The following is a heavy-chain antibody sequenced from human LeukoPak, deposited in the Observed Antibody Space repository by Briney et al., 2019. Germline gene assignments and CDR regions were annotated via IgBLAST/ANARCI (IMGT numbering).Heavy chain of an antibody. J-gene: IGHJ6*03. V-gene: IGHV4-4*07. D-gene: IGHD4-17*01. Sequence: PSETLSLTCTVSGDSIRGFYWGWIRQPAGKGLHWIGRISTSGSTHYNPSLRSRVTMSVDRSTNEFSLTVRSVTAADTALYYCARGLPSYGDYVDYYFYMDVWGKGTTVTVSS. CDR3: ARGLPSYGDYVDYYFYMDV. CDR1: GDSIRGFY. CDR2: ISTSGST.